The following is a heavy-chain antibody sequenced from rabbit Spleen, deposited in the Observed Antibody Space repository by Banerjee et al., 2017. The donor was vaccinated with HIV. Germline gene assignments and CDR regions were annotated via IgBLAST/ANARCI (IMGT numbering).Heavy chain of an antibody. V-gene: IGHV1S45*01. CDR1: GFSFSSSYW. J-gene: IGHJ4*01. CDR2: IDTGSGST. Sequence: QEQLEESGGGLVQPEGSLTLTCTASGFSFSSSYWTCWVRQAPGKGLEWIGCIDTGSGSTYYATWAKGRFTISKTSSTTVTLQMTSLTAADTATYFCARDLFNGLSPLWGPGTLVTVS. D-gene: IGHD1-1*01. CDR3: ARDLFNGLSPL.